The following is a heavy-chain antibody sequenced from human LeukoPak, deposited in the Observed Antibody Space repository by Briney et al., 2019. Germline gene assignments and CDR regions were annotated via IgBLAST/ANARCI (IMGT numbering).Heavy chain of an antibody. CDR3: ARDRVAAAGTNWFDP. D-gene: IGHD6-13*01. Sequence: GGSLRLSCAASGFTFSSSAMSWVRQAPGKGLEWVANIKQDGSEKYYVDSVKGRFTISRDNAKNSLYLQMNSLRAEDTAVYYCARDRVAAAGTNWFDPWGQGTLVTVSS. CDR1: GFTFSSSA. CDR2: IKQDGSEK. J-gene: IGHJ5*02. V-gene: IGHV3-7*03.